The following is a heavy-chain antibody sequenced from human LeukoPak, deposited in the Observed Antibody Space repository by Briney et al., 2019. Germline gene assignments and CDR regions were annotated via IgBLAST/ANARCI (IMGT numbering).Heavy chain of an antibody. CDR2: IIPIFGTA. J-gene: IGHJ6*03. CDR3: ARAISSDYGDYVEESDYYYMDV. CDR1: GYTFTSYG. D-gene: IGHD4-17*01. Sequence: GASVKVSCKASGYTFTSYGISWVRQAPGQGLEWMGGIIPIFGTANYAQKFQGRVTITADKSTSTAYMELSSLRSEGTAVYYCARAISSDYGDYVEESDYYYMDVWGKGTTVTVSS. V-gene: IGHV1-69*06.